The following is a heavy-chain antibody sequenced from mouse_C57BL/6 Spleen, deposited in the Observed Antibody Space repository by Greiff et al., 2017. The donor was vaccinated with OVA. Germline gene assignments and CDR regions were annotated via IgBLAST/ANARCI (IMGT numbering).Heavy chain of an antibody. J-gene: IGHJ4*01. CDR2: FYPGSGSI. CDR1: GYTFTEYT. CDR3: ARHEQRYYAMDY. V-gene: IGHV1-62-2*01. Sequence: VQLQESGAELVKPGASVKLSCKASGYTFTEYTIHWVKQRSGQGLEWIGWFYPGSGSIKYNEKFKDKATLTADKSSSTVYMELSSLTSEDSAVYVWARHEQRYYAMDYWGQGTSVTVSS.